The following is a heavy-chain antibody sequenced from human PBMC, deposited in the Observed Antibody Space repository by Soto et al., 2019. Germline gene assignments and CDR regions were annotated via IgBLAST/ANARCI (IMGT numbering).Heavy chain of an antibody. V-gene: IGHV4-38-2*02. CDR1: GYSIRSGYY. CDR3: ERDTVSVTVAAGKDYCLDF. D-gene: IGHD2-15*01. J-gene: IGHJ6*02. CDR2: IYHSGST. Sequence: LEILSLAYGVSGYSIRSGYYWGWIRQPPGKGVEWIGSIYHSGSTYYNPSLKSRVTISVDTSKNQFSLKLSSVTAADTAVYYCERDTVSVTVAAGKDYCLDFCGQGT.